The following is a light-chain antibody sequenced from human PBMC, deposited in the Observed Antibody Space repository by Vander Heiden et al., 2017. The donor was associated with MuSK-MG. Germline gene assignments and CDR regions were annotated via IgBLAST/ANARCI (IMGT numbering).Light chain of an antibody. Sequence: SYVLTQPPSVSVAQGQTASIACGGNNAGNKNVHSSQQKPRQAPGLVVFDDRARPSGIPERFSGSTSGNTATLTISRVSAGDEADYYWQVWDGSSDHRVFGGGTKLTV. V-gene: IGLV3-21*02. CDR3: QVWDGSSDHRV. CDR2: DDR. CDR1: NAGNKN. J-gene: IGLJ3*02.